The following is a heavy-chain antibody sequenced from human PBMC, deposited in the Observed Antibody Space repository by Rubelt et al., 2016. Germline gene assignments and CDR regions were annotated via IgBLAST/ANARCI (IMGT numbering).Heavy chain of an antibody. V-gene: IGHV4-38-2*02. D-gene: IGHD2-2*01. J-gene: IGHJ4*02. CDR3: ARGYCSATSCREGRYFVY. Sequence: QVQLQESGPGLVKPSETLSLTCTVSGYSISSGYYWGWIRQPPGKGLEWIGSIYHSGSTNYNPSLKNRVTISVDTSKNQFSLKLSSVTAAETAVYYCARGYCSATSCREGRYFVYWDQGTLVTVSS. CDR1: GYSISSGYY. CDR2: IYHSGST.